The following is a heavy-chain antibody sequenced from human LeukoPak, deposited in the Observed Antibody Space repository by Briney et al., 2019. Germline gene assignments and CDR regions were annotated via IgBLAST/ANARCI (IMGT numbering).Heavy chain of an antibody. CDR2: INHSGST. J-gene: IGHJ4*02. D-gene: IGHD6-6*01. CDR1: GGSFSGFY. Sequence: PWETLSLTCAIYGGSFSGFYWGWIRQPPGKGLEWIGEINHSGSTNYNPSLKSRVTISVDTSKHQFSLKLSSVTAADTAVYYCARRGQEARTSPFDYWGQGTLVTVSS. CDR3: ARRGQEARTSPFDY. V-gene: IGHV4-34*01.